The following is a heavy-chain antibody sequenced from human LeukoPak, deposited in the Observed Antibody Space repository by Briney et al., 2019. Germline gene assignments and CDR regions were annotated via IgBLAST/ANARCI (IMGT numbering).Heavy chain of an antibody. CDR3: ARDFRAPRWFFDL. J-gene: IGHJ2*01. CDR2: ISDSSGTI. Sequence: GGSLRLSCAASEFTFSSFSMNWVRQAPRKGLEWVSYISDSSGTIYYAASVSGRFTISRDNVKNSLFLQMNSLRDEDTAVYYCARDFRAPRWFFDLWGRGTLVTVSS. V-gene: IGHV3-48*02. CDR1: EFTFSSFS.